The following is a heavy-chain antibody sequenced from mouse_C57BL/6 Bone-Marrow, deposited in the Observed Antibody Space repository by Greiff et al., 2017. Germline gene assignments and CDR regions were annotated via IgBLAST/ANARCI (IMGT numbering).Heavy chain of an antibody. V-gene: IGHV8-12*01. J-gene: IGHJ2*01. CDR1: GFSLSTSGMG. CDR3: ARRAIHYFDY. Sequence: ESGPGILQSSQTLSLTCSFSGFSLSTSGMGVSWIRQPSGKGLEWLAHIYWDADKRYNPSLQSRLTLSKDTSRNHVFLKITRVDTADTATYYCARRAIHYFDYWGQGTTLTVSS. CDR2: IYWDADK.